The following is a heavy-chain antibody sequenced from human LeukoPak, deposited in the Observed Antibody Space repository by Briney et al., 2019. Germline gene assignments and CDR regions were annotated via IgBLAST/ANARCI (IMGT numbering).Heavy chain of an antibody. J-gene: IGHJ5*02. CDR3: ARVGGWYNWFDP. CDR1: GGSISSSSYY. D-gene: IGHD6-19*01. Sequence: KPSETLSLTCTVSGGSISSSSYYWGWIRQPPGKGLEWIGSIYYSGSTYYNPSLKSRVTISVDTSKNQFSLKLSSVTAADTAVYYCARVGGWYNWFDPWGQGTLVTVSS. V-gene: IGHV4-39*07. CDR2: IYYSGST.